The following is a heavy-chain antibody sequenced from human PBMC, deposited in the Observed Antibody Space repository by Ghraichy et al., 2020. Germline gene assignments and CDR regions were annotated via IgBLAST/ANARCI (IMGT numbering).Heavy chain of an antibody. CDR3: AKSGYLLRFLEWLLFRYGMDV. CDR2: ISGSGGST. Sequence: LSLTCAASGFTFSSYAMSWVRQAPGKGLEWVSAISGSGGSTYYADSVKGRFTISRDNSKNTLYLQMNSLRAEDTAVYYCAKSGYLLRFLEWLLFRYGMDVWGQGTTVTVSS. J-gene: IGHJ6*02. V-gene: IGHV3-23*01. CDR1: GFTFSSYA. D-gene: IGHD3-3*01.